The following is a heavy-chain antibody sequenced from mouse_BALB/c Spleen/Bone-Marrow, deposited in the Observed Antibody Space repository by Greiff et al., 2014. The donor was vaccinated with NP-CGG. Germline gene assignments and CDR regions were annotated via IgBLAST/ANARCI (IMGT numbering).Heavy chain of an antibody. Sequence: EVKLMESGGGLVQPGGSLKLSCAASGFDFSRYWMSWVRQAPGKGLEWIGEINPGSSTINYTPSLKDKFIISRDNAKNTLYLQMSKVRSEDTALYYCASLHYYGFFAYWGQGTLVTVSA. CDR3: ASLHYYGFFAY. D-gene: IGHD1-2*01. V-gene: IGHV4-1*02. J-gene: IGHJ3*01. CDR2: INPGSSTI. CDR1: GFDFSRYW.